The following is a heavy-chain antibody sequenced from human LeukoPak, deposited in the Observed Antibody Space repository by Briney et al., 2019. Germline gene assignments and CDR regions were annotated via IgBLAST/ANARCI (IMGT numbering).Heavy chain of an antibody. CDR3: AREPTAYCGGDCYSG. CDR2: INSDGSST. V-gene: IGHV3-74*01. J-gene: IGHJ4*02. D-gene: IGHD2-21*02. CDR1: GFTFSSYW. Sequence: GGSLRLSCAASGFTFSSYWMRWVRQAPGKGLVCVSRINSDGSSTSYADSVKGRFTISRDNAKNTLYLQMNSLRAEDTAVYYCAREPTAYCGGDCYSGWGQGTLVTVSS.